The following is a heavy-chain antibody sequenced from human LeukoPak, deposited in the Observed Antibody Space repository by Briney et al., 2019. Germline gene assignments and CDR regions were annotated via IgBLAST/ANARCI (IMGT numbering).Heavy chain of an antibody. CDR2: ISHSGAN. Sequence: PSETLSLTCIVSGGSISSYSWNWIRQSPGKGLEWVGYISHSGANSYNPSLKSRVTISVDTSKNQLPLKLTSVTAADTAVYYCARWDDSAWGFGNWGPGTLVTVSS. CDR1: GGSISSYS. D-gene: IGHD6-19*01. CDR3: ARWDDSAWGFGN. J-gene: IGHJ4*02. V-gene: IGHV4-59*08.